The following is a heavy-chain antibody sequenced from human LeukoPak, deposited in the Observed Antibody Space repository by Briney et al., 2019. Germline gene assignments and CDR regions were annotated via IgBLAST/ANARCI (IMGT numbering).Heavy chain of an antibody. CDR3: ARTWTEPRNMDV. Sequence: SVKVSCKASGDTLSGYGISWVRQAPGQGLEWMGGIIPISCTANYAQMFRDRVTITADESTSTAYMELSSLRSEDTAVYYCARTWTEPRNMDVWGKGTTVTVSS. CDR1: GDTLSGYG. D-gene: IGHD1-14*01. CDR2: IIPISCTA. V-gene: IGHV1-69*13. J-gene: IGHJ6*03.